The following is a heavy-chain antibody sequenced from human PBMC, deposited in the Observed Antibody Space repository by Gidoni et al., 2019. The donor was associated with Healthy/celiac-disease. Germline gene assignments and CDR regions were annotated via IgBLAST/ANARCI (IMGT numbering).Heavy chain of an antibody. V-gene: IGHV4-34*01. CDR3: ARTYYYGSGFQDY. J-gene: IGHJ4*02. Sequence: QLQLQQWGAGLLKPSETLSLTCAVSGGSFRGYYWSWIRQPPGKGLEWIGEINHSASINYNPALKSRVTISVDTSKNQFSLKLSSVTAADTAVYYCARTYYYGSGFQDYWGQGTLVTVSS. CDR1: GGSFRGYY. CDR2: INHSASI. D-gene: IGHD3-10*01.